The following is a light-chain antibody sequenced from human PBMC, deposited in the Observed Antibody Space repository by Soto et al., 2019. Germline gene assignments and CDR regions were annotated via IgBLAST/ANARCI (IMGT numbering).Light chain of an antibody. V-gene: IGKV3-20*01. CDR1: QSVSSSY. CDR3: QQYGGSSWT. CDR2: GAS. Sequence: EIVLTQSPGSLSLSQGERATLSCRASQSVSSSYLAWYHQKPGQAPRLLIFGASSRATGIPDRFSGSGSGTDFTLTISRLEPEDFAVYYCQQYGGSSWTFGQGTKV. J-gene: IGKJ1*01.